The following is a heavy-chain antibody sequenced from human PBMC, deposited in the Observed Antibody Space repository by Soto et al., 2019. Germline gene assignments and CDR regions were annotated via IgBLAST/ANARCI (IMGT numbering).Heavy chain of an antibody. V-gene: IGHV1-18*01. Sequence: QIQLVQSGAELRKPGASVKVSCKTSGYTFTSSYLTWVRLAPGRGLEWVGWISPYNGNTNYAQKLQGRVTITTDTSTSTVYMELRSLRPDDTAVYYCTRGGGAHYRFDPWGQGTLVTVSS. CDR3: TRGGGAHYRFDP. CDR2: ISPYNGNT. J-gene: IGHJ5*02. D-gene: IGHD1-26*01. CDR1: GYTFTSSY.